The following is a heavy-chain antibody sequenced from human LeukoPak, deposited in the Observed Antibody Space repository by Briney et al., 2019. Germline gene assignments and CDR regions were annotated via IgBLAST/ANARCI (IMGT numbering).Heavy chain of an antibody. CDR3: ARLVRGVIISYFDY. CDR2: IIHSGST. CDR1: GYSISSGYY. J-gene: IGHJ4*02. V-gene: IGHV4-38-2*01. D-gene: IGHD3-10*02. Sequence: SETLSLTCAVSGYSISSGYYWGWIRQPPGKGLEWIGNIIHSGSTYYIPSLKSRVTISVDTSKNQFSLKLNSVTAADTAVYYCARLVRGVIISYFDYWGQGTLVTVSS.